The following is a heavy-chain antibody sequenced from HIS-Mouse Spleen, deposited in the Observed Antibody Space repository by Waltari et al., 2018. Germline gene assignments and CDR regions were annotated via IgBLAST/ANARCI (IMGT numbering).Heavy chain of an antibody. D-gene: IGHD1-26*01. CDR3: ARHLANSRHSYWYFDL. CDR2: INPNSGGT. V-gene: IGHV1-2*02. Sequence: QVQLVQSGAEVKKPGASVKVSCKASGYTFTGYYIHWVRPAPGQGLEWMGWINPNSGGTNYAQKFQGRVTMTRDTSISTAYMELSRLRSDDTAVYYCARHLANSRHSYWYFDLWGRGTLVTVSS. CDR1: GYTFTGYY. J-gene: IGHJ2*01.